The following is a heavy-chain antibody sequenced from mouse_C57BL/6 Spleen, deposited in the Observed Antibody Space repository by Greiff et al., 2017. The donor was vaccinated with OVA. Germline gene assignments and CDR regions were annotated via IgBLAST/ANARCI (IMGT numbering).Heavy chain of an antibody. CDR2: IYPSDSET. J-gene: IGHJ4*01. CDR3: ARIYYGMDY. V-gene: IGHV1-61*01. Sequence: VKLQQPGAELVRPGSSVKLSCKASGYTFTSYWMDWVKQRPGQGLEWIGNIYPSDSETHYNQKFKDKATLTVDKSSSTAYMQLSSLTSEDSAVYYCARIYYGMDYWGQGTSVTVSS. CDR1: GYTFTSYW.